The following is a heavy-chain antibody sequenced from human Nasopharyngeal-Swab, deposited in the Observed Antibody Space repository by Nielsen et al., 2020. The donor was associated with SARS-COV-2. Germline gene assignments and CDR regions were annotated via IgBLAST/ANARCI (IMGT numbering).Heavy chain of an antibody. CDR1: GFTFSTYG. J-gene: IGHJ4*02. D-gene: IGHD3-22*01. CDR2: ISSTSGYI. Sequence: GESLKISCAASGFTFSTYGMTWVRQAPGKGLEWVSSISSTSGYIFYADSVKGRFTISRDNAKNSLYLQMNSLRAEDTAVYYCANPQSGYWQFDYWGQGTLVTVSS. V-gene: IGHV3-21*04. CDR3: ANPQSGYWQFDY.